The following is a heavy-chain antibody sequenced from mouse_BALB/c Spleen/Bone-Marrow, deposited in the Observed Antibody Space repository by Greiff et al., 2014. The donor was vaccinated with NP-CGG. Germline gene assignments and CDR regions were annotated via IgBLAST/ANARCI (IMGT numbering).Heavy chain of an antibody. Sequence: VHLVESGAELVRPGASVKLSCKTSGYIFTSYWIHWVKQRPGQGLEWFARIYPGTGSTYYNEKFKDKATLTADKSSSTAYMQLSSLISEVSSVYFCARMDYGYLYFYAMDYWGQGTSVTVSS. V-gene: IGHV1S132*01. D-gene: IGHD1-2*01. J-gene: IGHJ4*01. CDR1: GYIFTSYW. CDR3: ARMDYGYLYFYAMDY. CDR2: IYPGTGST.